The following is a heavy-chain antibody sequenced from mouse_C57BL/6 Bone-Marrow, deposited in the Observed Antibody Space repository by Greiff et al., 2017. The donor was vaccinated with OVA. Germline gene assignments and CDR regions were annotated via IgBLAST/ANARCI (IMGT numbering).Heavy chain of an antibody. CDR1: GYTFTSYW. J-gene: IGHJ1*03. V-gene: IGHV1-55*01. CDR2: IYPGSGST. Sequence: QVQLKQPGAELVKPGASVKMSCKASGYTFTSYWITWVKQRPGQGLEWIGDIYPGSGSTNYNEKFKSKATLTVDTSSSTAYMQLSSLTSEDSAVYYCARRPVEYFDVWGTGTTVTVSS. CDR3: ARRPVEYFDV.